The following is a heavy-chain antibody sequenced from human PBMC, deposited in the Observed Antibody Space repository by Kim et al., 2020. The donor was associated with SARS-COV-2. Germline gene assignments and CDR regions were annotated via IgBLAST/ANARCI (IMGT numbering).Heavy chain of an antibody. CDR3: ARDIYPNNMCDIDY. Sequence: GGSLRLSCAASGFTFSNHAMNWVRQAPGKGLQWVSDIITIGGGTYYADSVKGRFTISRDNSKNTLFLQMNSLRVEDTGVYYCARDIYPNNMCDIDY. V-gene: IGHV3-23*01. CDR1: GFTFSNHA. J-gene: IGHJ4*01. D-gene: IGHD1-20*01. CDR2: IITIGGGT.